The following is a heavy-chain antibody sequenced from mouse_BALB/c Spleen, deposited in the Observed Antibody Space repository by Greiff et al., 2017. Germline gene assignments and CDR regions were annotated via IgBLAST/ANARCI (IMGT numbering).Heavy chain of an antibody. J-gene: IGHJ1*01. D-gene: IGHD1-1*01. CDR2: IWAGGST. V-gene: IGHV2-9*02. CDR1: GFSLTSYG. Sequence: QVQLQQSGPGLVAPSQSLSITCTVSGFSLTSYGVHWVRQPPGKGLEWLGVIWAGGSTNYNSALMSRLSISKDNSKSQVFLKMNSLQTDDTAMYYCARDPPYYYGSSYKYFDVWGAGTTVTVSS. CDR3: ARDPPYYYGSSYKYFDV.